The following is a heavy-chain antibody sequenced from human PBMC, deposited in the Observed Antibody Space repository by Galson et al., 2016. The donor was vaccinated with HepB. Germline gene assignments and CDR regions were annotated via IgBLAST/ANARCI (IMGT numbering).Heavy chain of an antibody. D-gene: IGHD2/OR15-2a*01. CDR3: AKRHEYCPPVGCSVDY. Sequence: SLRLSCAASGFTVNSCGMHWVRQAAGKGLEWVAADSMDGRRKFYADSVKGRFTISRDNSNNMLFLQMNSLRADDTAVYYCAKRHEYCPPVGCSVDYWGQGTLVSVSS. CDR1: GFTVNSCG. CDR2: DSMDGRRK. V-gene: IGHV3-30*18. J-gene: IGHJ4*02.